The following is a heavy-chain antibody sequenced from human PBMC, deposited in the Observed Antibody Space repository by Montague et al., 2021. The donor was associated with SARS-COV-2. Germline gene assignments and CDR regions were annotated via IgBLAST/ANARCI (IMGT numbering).Heavy chain of an antibody. CDR1: GFSFSNHN. CDR3: AREGGVSIFGVIIRSTNYYYGLDG. D-gene: IGHD3-3*02. V-gene: IGHV3-21*06. Sequence: SLRLSCAASGFSFSNHNMNWVRQAPGKGLEWVSFISSNSDFVHYADSVKGRFTISRDNAKNTLYLQMNSLSAEDSALYYCAREGGVSIFGVIIRSTNYYYGLDGWGHGTTVTVSS. J-gene: IGHJ6*02. CDR2: ISSNSDFV.